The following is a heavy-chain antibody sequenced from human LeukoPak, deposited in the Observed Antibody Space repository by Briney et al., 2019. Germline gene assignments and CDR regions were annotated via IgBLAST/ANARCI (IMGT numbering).Heavy chain of an antibody. J-gene: IGHJ5*02. CDR2: ISSSSSYT. V-gene: IGHV3-11*06. D-gene: IGHD6-6*01. Sequence: GGSLRLSCAASGFTFSDYYMSWIRQAPGKGLEWVSYISSSSSYTNYADSVKGRFTISRDNAKNSLYLQMNSLRAEDTAVYYCARAEEVEYSSSSWFDPWGQGTPVTVSS. CDR1: GFTFSDYY. CDR3: ARAEEVEYSSSSWFDP.